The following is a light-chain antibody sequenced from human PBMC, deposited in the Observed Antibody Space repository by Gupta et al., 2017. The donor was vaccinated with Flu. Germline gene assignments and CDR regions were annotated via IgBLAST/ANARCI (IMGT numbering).Light chain of an antibody. CDR2: EVS. CDR3: SSSTSSSSVV. V-gene: IGLV2-14*01. Sequence: SSTTSCTGTSSSVVGDYYVSWYQQHPGNAPKRMMYEVSNRPSGVSNRGSGSKSGNKASSPISGLQAEDEADDYCSSSTSSSSVVFGGGTKMTVL. J-gene: IGLJ2*01. CDR1: SSSVVGDYY.